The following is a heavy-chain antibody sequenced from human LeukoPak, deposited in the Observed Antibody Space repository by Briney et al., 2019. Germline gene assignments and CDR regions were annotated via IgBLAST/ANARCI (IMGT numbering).Heavy chain of an antibody. J-gene: IGHJ6*03. CDR1: GGSISSGGYY. D-gene: IGHD3-22*01. V-gene: IGHV4-31*03. Sequence: SETLSLTCTVSGGSISSGGYYWSWIRQHPGKGLEWIGYIYYSGSTYYNPSLKSRVTISVDTSKNQFPLKLSSVTAADTAVYYCARHRSYYDSSGYSDYYYMDVWGKGTTVTVSS. CDR3: ARHRSYYDSSGYSDYYYMDV. CDR2: IYYSGST.